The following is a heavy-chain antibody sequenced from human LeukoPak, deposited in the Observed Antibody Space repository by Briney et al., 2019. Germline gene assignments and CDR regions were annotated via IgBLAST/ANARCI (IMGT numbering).Heavy chain of an antibody. CDR3: ARDPPYYYDSSGCFGY. J-gene: IGHJ4*02. CDR2: INPNSGGT. CDR1: GYTFTGYY. V-gene: IGHV1-2*06. Sequence: ASVKVSCKASGYTFTGYYMHWVRQAPGQGLEWMGRINPNSGGTNYAQKFQGGVTMTRDTSISTAYMELSRLRSDDTAVYYCARDPPYYYDSSGCFGYWGQGTLVTVSS. D-gene: IGHD3-22*01.